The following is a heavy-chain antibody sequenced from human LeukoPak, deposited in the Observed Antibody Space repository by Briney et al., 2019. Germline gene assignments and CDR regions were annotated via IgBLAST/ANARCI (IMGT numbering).Heavy chain of an antibody. D-gene: IGHD3-22*01. CDR1: GGSFSGYY. CDR3: AKSTYYYDTFVNAFDL. CDR2: INHSGST. V-gene: IGHV4-34*01. Sequence: SETLSLTCAVYGGSFSGYYWSWIRQSPGKGLEWIGEINHSGSTNYNPSLKSRVTISVDTSKNQFSLKLSSVTAADTAVYYCAKSTYYYDTFVNAFDLWGQGTVVTVSS. J-gene: IGHJ3*01.